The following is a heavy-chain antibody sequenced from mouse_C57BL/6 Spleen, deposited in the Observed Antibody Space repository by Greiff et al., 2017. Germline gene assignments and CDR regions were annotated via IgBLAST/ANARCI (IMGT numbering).Heavy chain of an antibody. CDR3: ASAITTVVEGDYFDY. D-gene: IGHD1-1*01. Sequence: QVQLQQPGAELVKPGASVKMSCKASGYTFTSYWITWVKQRPGQGLEWIGDIYPGSGSTNYNEKFKSKATLTVDTSSSTAYMQLSSLTSEDSAVYYCASAITTVVEGDYFDYWGQGTTLTVSS. J-gene: IGHJ2*01. CDR1: GYTFTSYW. CDR2: IYPGSGST. V-gene: IGHV1-55*01.